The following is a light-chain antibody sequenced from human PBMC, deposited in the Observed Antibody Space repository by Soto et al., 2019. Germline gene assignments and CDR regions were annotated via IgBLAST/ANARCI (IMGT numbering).Light chain of an antibody. CDR3: QQYNNYPRT. Sequence: DIQMTQFPSTLSASVGDRVTITCWASQSVDTWLAWYQQKPGKAPSLLIYRASNLESGVPSRFSGSGSGTECTLTIRSLQPDDFATYYCQQYNNYPRTFGQGTKVEVK. CDR1: QSVDTW. J-gene: IGKJ1*01. CDR2: RAS. V-gene: IGKV1-5*03.